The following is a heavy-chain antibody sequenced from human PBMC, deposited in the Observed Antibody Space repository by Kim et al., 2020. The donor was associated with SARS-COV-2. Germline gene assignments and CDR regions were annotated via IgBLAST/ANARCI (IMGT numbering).Heavy chain of an antibody. CDR2: IIPIFGTA. J-gene: IGHJ6*02. V-gene: IGHV1-69*13. CDR1: GGTFSSYA. CDR3: ARDHLLRYGMDV. Sequence: SVKVSCKASGGTFSSYAISWVRQAPGQGLEWMGGIIPIFGTANYAQKFQGRVTITADESTSTAYMELSSLRSEDTAVYYCARDHLLRYGMDVWGQGTTVTVSS. D-gene: IGHD4-17*01.